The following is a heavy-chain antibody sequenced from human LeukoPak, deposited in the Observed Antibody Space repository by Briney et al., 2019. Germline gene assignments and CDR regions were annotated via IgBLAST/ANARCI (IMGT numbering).Heavy chain of an antibody. J-gene: IGHJ4*02. V-gene: IGHV4-38-2*02. CDR1: GYSISSGYY. D-gene: IGHD6-19*01. Sequence: SETLSLTCTVSGYSISSGYYWGWIRQPPGKGLEWIGSIYHSGSTYYNSSLKSRVTISVDTSKNQFSLKLSSVTAADTAVYYCAGSLSSGWSFDYWGQGTLVTVSS. CDR2: IYHSGST. CDR3: AGSLSSGWSFDY.